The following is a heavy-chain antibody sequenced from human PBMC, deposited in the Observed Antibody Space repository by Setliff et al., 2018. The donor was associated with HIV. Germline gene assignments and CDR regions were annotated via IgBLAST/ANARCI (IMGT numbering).Heavy chain of an antibody. D-gene: IGHD1-26*01. CDR1: GGSINSDDYY. V-gene: IGHV4-39*07. J-gene: IGHJ5*02. CDR2: INHSGST. Sequence: PSETLSLTCTVSGGSINSDDYYWSWIRQPPGKGLEWIGEINHSGSTNYNPSLKSRVTISVDKSKNQFSLKLTSVTAADTAVYYCARGGTSSNWFDPWGQGTLVTVS. CDR3: ARGGTSSNWFDP.